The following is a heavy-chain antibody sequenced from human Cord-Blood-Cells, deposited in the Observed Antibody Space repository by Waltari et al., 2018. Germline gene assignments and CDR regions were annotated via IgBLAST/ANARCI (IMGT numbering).Heavy chain of an antibody. D-gene: IGHD1-26*01. CDR2: INPNSGGT. CDR3: ARAYSVGGSLTVEAFDI. Sequence: QVQLVQSGAEVKKPGASVKVSCKASGYTFTGYYMLWVRQAPGTGLEWMGWINPNSGGTNYAQKFQGWVTMTRDTSISTAYMELSRLRSDDTAVYYCARAYSVGGSLTVEAFDIWGQGTMVTVSS. J-gene: IGHJ3*02. CDR1: GYTFTGYY. V-gene: IGHV1-2*04.